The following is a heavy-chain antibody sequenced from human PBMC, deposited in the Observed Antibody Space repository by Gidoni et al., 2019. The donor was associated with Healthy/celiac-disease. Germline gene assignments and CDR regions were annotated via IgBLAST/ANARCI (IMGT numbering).Heavy chain of an antibody. CDR1: GFTFSSYE. Sequence: EVQLVESGGGLVQPGGSLRLSCAASGFTFSSYEMNWVRQAPGKGLEWVSYISSSGSTIYYADSVKGRFTISRDNAKNSLYLQMNSLRAEDTAVYYCAREGGKRWLHQFDLWGRGTLVTVSS. J-gene: IGHJ2*01. D-gene: IGHD5-12*01. V-gene: IGHV3-48*03. CDR3: AREGGKRWLHQFDL. CDR2: ISSSGSTI.